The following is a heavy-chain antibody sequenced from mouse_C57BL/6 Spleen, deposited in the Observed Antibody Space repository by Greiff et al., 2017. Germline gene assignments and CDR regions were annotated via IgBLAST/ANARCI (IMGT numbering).Heavy chain of an antibody. D-gene: IGHD2-3*01. J-gene: IGHJ3*01. V-gene: IGHV1-81*01. CDR2: IYPRSGNT. CDR1: GYTFTSYG. Sequence: QVQLKESGAELARPGASVKLSCKASGYTFTSYGISWVKQRTGQGLEWIGEIYPRSGNTYYNEKFKGKATLTADKSSSTAYIELRSLTSEDSAVYFYAREMRLLPWAYWGQGPLVTVSA. CDR3: AREMRLLPWAY.